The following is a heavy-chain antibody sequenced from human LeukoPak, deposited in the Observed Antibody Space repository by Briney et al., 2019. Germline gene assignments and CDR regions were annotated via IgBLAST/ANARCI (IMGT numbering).Heavy chain of an antibody. J-gene: IGHJ4*02. D-gene: IGHD3-22*01. CDR2: ISWNSGSI. Sequence: GGSLRLSCAASGFTFDDYAMHWVRQAPGKGLEWVSGISWNSGSIGYADSVKGRFTISRDNAKNSLYLQMNSLRAEDTALYYCAKDIGLYYDSSGCPDYWGQGTLVTVSS. V-gene: IGHV3-9*01. CDR1: GFTFDDYA. CDR3: AKDIGLYYDSSGCPDY.